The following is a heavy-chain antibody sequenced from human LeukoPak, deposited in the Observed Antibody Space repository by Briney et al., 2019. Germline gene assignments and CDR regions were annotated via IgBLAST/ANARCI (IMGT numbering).Heavy chain of an antibody. CDR1: GFAVGDSA. D-gene: IGHD3-10*01. CDR3: AAHFYGSGTSQSEY. Sequence: GRSLRLSCAASGFAVGDSAMHWVRHAPGKGLEWVSGINWRGDKIDYADIVKGRFTISRDNAKNNLYLGMNSLRPEDTAFYYCAAHFYGSGTSQSEYWGQGTLVTVSS. CDR2: INWRGDKI. J-gene: IGHJ4*02. V-gene: IGHV3-9*01.